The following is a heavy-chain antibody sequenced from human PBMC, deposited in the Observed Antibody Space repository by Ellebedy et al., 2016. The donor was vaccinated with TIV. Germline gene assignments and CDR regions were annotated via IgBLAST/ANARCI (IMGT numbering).Heavy chain of an antibody. V-gene: IGHV3-7*03. Sequence: PGGSLRLSCAASGFTFSNYWMSWVRQAPGKGLQWVANIKQDDGERYYVDSVRGRFTISRDNAKNSLYLQMSSLRAEDTAVYFCARGPNWNQYYYYHGMDVWGQGTTVTVSS. CDR1: GFTFSNYW. CDR3: ARGPNWNQYYYYHGMDV. D-gene: IGHD1-1*01. CDR2: IKQDDGER. J-gene: IGHJ6*02.